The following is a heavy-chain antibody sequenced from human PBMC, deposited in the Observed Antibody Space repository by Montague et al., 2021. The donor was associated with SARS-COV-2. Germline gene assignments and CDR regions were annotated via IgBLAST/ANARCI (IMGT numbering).Heavy chain of an antibody. D-gene: IGHD1-26*01. CDR1: GFTFDDYG. V-gene: IGHV3-23*01. Sequence: SLRLSCAASGFTFDDYGMSWVRQAPGKGLEWVSSISSSGFATYYADSVKGRFTFSRDNSKNTVTLQMNSLRAEDTAIYYCAKSLQVGATTPFDYWGQGILVTASS. J-gene: IGHJ4*02. CDR3: AKSLQVGATTPFDY. CDR2: ISSSGFAT.